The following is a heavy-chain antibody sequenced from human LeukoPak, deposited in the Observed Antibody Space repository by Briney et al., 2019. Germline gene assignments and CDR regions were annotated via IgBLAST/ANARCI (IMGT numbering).Heavy chain of an antibody. J-gene: IGHJ4*02. Sequence: PSQTLSLTCVVSGGSVTSGGYCWTWIRQPPGKGLEWIGYIYHSGNTYYNPSLKSRVTISVDRSENQFSLKLSSVTAADTAVYYCASVVTDYYDSSGYYDYWGQGALVTVSS. CDR2: IYHSGNT. D-gene: IGHD3-22*01. CDR1: GGSVTSGGYC. CDR3: ASVVTDYYDSSGYYDY. V-gene: IGHV4-30-2*01.